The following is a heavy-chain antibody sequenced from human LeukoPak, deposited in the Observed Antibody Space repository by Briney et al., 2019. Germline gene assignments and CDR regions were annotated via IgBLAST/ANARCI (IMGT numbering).Heavy chain of an antibody. V-gene: IGHV1-46*01. Sequence: ASVKVSCKASGYTFTSYYMHWVRQAPGQGLEWMGIINPSGGSTSYAQKFQGRVTMTRDTSTSTVYMELSSLRSEDTAVYYCAKRPHMYHSHWYFDLWGRGSLVTVSS. CDR2: INPSGGST. CDR1: GYTFTSYY. D-gene: IGHD2-2*01. J-gene: IGHJ2*01. CDR3: AKRPHMYHSHWYFDL.